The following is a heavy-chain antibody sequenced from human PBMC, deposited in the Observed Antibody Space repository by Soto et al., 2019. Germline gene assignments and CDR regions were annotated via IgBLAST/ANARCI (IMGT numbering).Heavy chain of an antibody. V-gene: IGHV4-34*01. CDR2: INHSGST. J-gene: IGHJ5*02. D-gene: IGHD6-13*01. Sequence: QVQLQQWGAGLLKPSETLSLTCAVYGGSFSGYYWSWIRQPPGKGLEWIGEINHSGSTNYNPSLKSRVTISVDTSKIQFSLKLSSVTAADTAVYYCARGVYSSSWSPKYNWFDPWGQGTLVTVSS. CDR1: GGSFSGYY. CDR3: ARGVYSSSWSPKYNWFDP.